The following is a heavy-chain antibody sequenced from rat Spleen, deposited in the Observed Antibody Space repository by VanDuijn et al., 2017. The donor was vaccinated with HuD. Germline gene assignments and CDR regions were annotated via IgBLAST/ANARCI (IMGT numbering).Heavy chain of an antibody. Sequence: QVQLKESGPGLVQPSQTLSLTCTVSGFSLTSFHVSWIRQPPGKGLEWMGVIWTGETTTYNSLLKSTLGISRDISKSQVFLEMNSLRSEDTATYYCARGGFFRYWGQGVMVTVSS. CDR2: IWTGETT. CDR1: GFSLTSFH. CDR3: ARGGFFRY. V-gene: IGHV2-43*01. D-gene: IGHD1-6*01. J-gene: IGHJ2*01.